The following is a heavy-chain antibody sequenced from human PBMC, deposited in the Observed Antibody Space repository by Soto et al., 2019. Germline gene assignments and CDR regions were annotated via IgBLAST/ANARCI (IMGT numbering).Heavy chain of an antibody. D-gene: IGHD4-17*01. CDR2: ISTTSIFI. J-gene: IGHJ3*02. CDR1: GFSFSTYT. V-gene: IGHV3-21*01. CDR3: SKYSGDYDAFDI. Sequence: PGGSLRLSGVASGFSFSTYTMNWVRQAPGKGLEWVSSISTTSIFIDYSDSVKGRFTVSRDNARNTLFLQLNSLRAEDTAVYYCSKYSGDYDAFDIWGQGTMVTVSS.